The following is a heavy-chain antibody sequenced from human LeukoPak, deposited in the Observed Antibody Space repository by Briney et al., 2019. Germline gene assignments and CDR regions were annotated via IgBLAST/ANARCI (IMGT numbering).Heavy chain of an antibody. J-gene: IGHJ4*02. V-gene: IGHV1-69*04. CDR3: ARGPYYYDSSGYYPYYFDY. CDR1: GGTFSSYA. Sequence: GASVKVSCKASGGTFSSYAISWVRQAPGQGLEWMGRIIPILGIANYAQKFQGRVTITADKSTSTAYMELSSLRSEDTAVYYCARGPYYYDSSGYYPYYFDYWGQGTLVTVSS. CDR2: IIPILGIA. D-gene: IGHD3-22*01.